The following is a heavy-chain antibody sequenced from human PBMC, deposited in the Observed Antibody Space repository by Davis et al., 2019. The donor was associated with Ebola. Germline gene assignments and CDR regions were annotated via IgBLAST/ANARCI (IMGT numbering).Heavy chain of an antibody. J-gene: IGHJ6*02. CDR3: ARVDSSGWSLYYYYGMDV. CDR2: ISGSGGST. Sequence: GESLKISCAASGFTFSSYGMHWVRQAPGKGLEWVSAISGSGGSTYYADSVKGRFTISRDNSKNTLYLQMNSLRAEDTAVYYCARVDSSGWSLYYYYGMDVWGQGTTVTVSS. CDR1: GFTFSSYG. D-gene: IGHD6-19*01. V-gene: IGHV3-23*01.